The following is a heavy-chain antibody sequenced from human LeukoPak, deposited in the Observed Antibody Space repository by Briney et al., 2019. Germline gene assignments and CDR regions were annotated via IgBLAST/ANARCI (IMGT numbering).Heavy chain of an antibody. D-gene: IGHD6-19*01. V-gene: IGHV4-61*08. CDR3: ARAYSSGWSRLDY. CDR1: GGSVTSGGYY. CDR2: IYYSGST. J-gene: IGHJ4*02. Sequence: PSETLSLTCTVSGGSVTSGGYYWSWIRQPPGKGLEWIGYIYYSGSTNYNPSLKSRVTISVDTSKNQLSLKLSSVTAADTAVYYCARAYSSGWSRLDYGGQGTLVTVSS.